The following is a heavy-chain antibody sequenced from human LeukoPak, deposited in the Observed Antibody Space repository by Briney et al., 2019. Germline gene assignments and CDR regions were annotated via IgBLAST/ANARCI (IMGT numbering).Heavy chain of an antibody. CDR1: GFTFSSYA. CDR2: ISYDGSNK. J-gene: IGHJ3*02. CDR3: ARGGRAEYYDYVWGSYRHDAFDI. Sequence: PGGSLRLSCAASGFTFSSYAMHWVRQAPGKGLEWVAVISYDGSNKYYADSVKGRFTISRDNSKNTLYLQMSSLRAEDTAVYYCARGGRAEYYDYVWGSYRHDAFDIWGQGTMVTVSS. V-gene: IGHV3-30-3*01. D-gene: IGHD3-16*02.